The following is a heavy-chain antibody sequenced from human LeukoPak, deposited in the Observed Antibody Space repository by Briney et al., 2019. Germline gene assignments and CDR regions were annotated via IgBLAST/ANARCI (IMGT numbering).Heavy chain of an antibody. V-gene: IGHV6-1*01. CDR3: AKGKQWLEY. Sequence: SQTLSLTCAISGDSVSSNSGGWNWIRQSPSRGLEWLGRTYCRSNKWYNEYGVSVKSRITINPDTSKNQFSLQLNSVTPEDTAVYYCAKGKQWLEYWGQGTLVTVSS. CDR2: TYCRSNKWYN. CDR1: GDSVSSNSGG. D-gene: IGHD6-19*01. J-gene: IGHJ4*02.